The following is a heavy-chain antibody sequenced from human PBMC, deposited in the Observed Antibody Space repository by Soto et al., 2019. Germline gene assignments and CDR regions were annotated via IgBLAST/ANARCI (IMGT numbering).Heavy chain of an antibody. V-gene: IGHV3-33*01. Sequence: GGSLRLSCAASGFTFTSYGMHWVRQASGKGLEWVAVIWYDGSNKYYADSVKGRFTISRDNSKNTLYLQMNSLRAEDTAVYYCARDMNWNDATLVDWGQGTLVTVPQ. D-gene: IGHD1-1*01. CDR2: IWYDGSNK. CDR3: ARDMNWNDATLVD. CDR1: GFTFTSYG. J-gene: IGHJ4*02.